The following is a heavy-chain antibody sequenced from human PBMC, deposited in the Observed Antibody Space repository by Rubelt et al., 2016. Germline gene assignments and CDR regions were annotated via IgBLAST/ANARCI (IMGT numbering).Heavy chain of an antibody. J-gene: IGHJ2*01. CDR3: ARDYGGNSPWYFDL. V-gene: IGHV1-3*01. CDR1: GYTFTSYA. D-gene: IGHD4-23*01. CDR2: INAGNVNT. Sequence: QVQLVQSGAEVKKPGASVKVSCKASGYTFTSYAMHWVRQAPGRRLEWMGWINAGNVNTKYSQRFQGRVTITRDTSASTAYMELSSLRSEDTAVYYCARDYGGNSPWYFDLWGRGTLVTVSS.